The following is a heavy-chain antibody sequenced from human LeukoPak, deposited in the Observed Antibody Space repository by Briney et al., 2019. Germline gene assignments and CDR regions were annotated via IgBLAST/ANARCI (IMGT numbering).Heavy chain of an antibody. Sequence: PGGSLRLSCAASGFTFSNHYMSWVRQAPGKGLEWVSAISGSGGSTYYADSVKGRFTISRDNSKNTLYLQMNSLRAEDTAVYYCAKDLGNYYDSSGYPFDYWGQGTLVTVSS. CDR1: GFTFSNHY. J-gene: IGHJ4*02. D-gene: IGHD3-22*01. V-gene: IGHV3-23*01. CDR2: ISGSGGST. CDR3: AKDLGNYYDSSGYPFDY.